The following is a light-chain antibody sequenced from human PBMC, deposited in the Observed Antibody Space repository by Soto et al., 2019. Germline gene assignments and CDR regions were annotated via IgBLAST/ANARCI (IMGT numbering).Light chain of an antibody. CDR2: ASS. J-gene: IGKJ1*01. CDR3: QQSYNVPPT. V-gene: IGKV1-39*01. CDR1: QTINKY. Sequence: DIQMTQSPSSLSASVGDRVTITCRPSQTINKYLNWYQQKPGKAPRLLIYASSTLPSGVPSRFTGSRPGTNFTLTINNLQPEDCATYYCQQSYNVPPTFGQGTTVEI.